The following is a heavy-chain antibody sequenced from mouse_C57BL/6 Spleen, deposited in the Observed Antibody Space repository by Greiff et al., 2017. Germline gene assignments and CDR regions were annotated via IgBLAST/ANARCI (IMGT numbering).Heavy chain of an antibody. V-gene: IGHV7-3*01. Sequence: DVKLVESGGGLVQPGGSLSLSCAASGFTFTDYYMSWVRQPPGKALEWLGFIRNKANGYTTEYSASVKGRFTISRDNSQSILYLQMNALRAEDSATYYCASLYYDYEGWYFDVWGTGTTVTVSS. D-gene: IGHD2-4*01. CDR3: ASLYYDYEGWYFDV. J-gene: IGHJ1*03. CDR2: IRNKANGYTT. CDR1: GFTFTDYY.